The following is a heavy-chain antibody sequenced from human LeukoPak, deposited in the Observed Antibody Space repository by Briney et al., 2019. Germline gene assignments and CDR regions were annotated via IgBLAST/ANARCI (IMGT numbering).Heavy chain of an antibody. V-gene: IGHV4-61*02. CDR3: ARVMSSGWYRGPPPDAFDI. CDR1: GGSISSGSYY. J-gene: IGHJ3*02. CDR2: IYTSGST. D-gene: IGHD6-19*01. Sequence: TSQTLSLTCTVSGGSISSGSYYWSWIRQPAGKGLEWIGRIYTSGSTNYNPSLKSRVTISVDTSKNQFSLKLSSVTAADTAVYYCARVMSSGWYRGPPPDAFDIWGQGTMVTVSS.